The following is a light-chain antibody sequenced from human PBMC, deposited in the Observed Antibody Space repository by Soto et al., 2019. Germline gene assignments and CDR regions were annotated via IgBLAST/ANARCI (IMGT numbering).Light chain of an antibody. V-gene: IGLV2-8*01. Sequence: QSVLTQPPSASGSPGQSVTISCTGTSSDVGGYDYVSWYQQHPGKAPKLMIYEVTNRASGVPDRFSGSKSGNTASLTVSGFQAEDEADYYCSSYAGSNADVVFGGGTKLTVL. CDR2: EVT. CDR1: SSDVGGYDY. CDR3: SSYAGSNADVV. J-gene: IGLJ2*01.